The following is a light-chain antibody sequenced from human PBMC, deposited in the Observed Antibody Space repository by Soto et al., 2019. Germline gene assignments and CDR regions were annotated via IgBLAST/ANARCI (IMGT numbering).Light chain of an antibody. CDR1: QGISSW. V-gene: IGKV1-5*03. Sequence: DTQMTQSPSTLSASVGDRVTITCRASQGISSWLAWYQQKTGKAPKLLIFKASSLESGVPSRFSGSGSGTEFTLTISSLQPDDFATYYCQQYNSYPLTFGGGTRVEIK. CDR2: KAS. J-gene: IGKJ4*01. CDR3: QQYNSYPLT.